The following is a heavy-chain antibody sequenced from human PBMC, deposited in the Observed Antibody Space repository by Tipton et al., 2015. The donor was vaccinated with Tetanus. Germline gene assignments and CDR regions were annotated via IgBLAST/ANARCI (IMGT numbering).Heavy chain of an antibody. V-gene: IGHV3-7*03. CDR2: IKQDGSEK. D-gene: IGHD2-21*02. J-gene: IGHJ4*02. Sequence: GSLRLSCAASGFTFSSYWMSWVRQAPGKGLEWVANIKQDGSEKYYVDSVKGRFTISRDNAKNSLYLQMNSLRAEDTAVYYCAREGVGVVTGTGFDYWGQGTLVTVSS. CDR1: GFTFSSYW. CDR3: AREGVGVVTGTGFDY.